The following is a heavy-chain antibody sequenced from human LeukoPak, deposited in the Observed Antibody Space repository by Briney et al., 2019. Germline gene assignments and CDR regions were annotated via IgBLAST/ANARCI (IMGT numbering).Heavy chain of an antibody. CDR1: GGSFSGYY. CDR2: INHSGST. J-gene: IGHJ3*02. Sequence: SSATLSLTCAVYGGSFSGYYWSWIRQPPGKGLEWIGEINHSGSTNYNPSLKSRVTISVDTSKNQFSLKLSSVTAADTAVYYCARVPGRKYYYDSSGYPLAFDIWGQGTMVTVSS. CDR3: ARVPGRKYYYDSSGYPLAFDI. V-gene: IGHV4-34*01. D-gene: IGHD3-22*01.